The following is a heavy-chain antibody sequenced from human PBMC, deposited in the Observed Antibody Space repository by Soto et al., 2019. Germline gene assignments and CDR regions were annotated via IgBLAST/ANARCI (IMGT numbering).Heavy chain of an antibody. CDR3: VTESRSSGWFH. Sequence: EVQLVESGGGLVQPGGFLRLSCAASGFTFSDYWMSWVRQTPGKGLEWVAKINQGGSDIYYVDSVRGRFTISRDNAKISLYLQMNSLGVEYTAVYYCVTESRSSGWFHGGQGTMVTVSS. CDR1: GFTFSDYW. V-gene: IGHV3-7*01. D-gene: IGHD6-19*01. J-gene: IGHJ3*01. CDR2: INQGGSDI.